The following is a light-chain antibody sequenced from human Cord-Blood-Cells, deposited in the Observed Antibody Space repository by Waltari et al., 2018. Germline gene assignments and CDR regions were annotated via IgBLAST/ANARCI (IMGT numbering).Light chain of an antibody. CDR3: HHRDSSGYQRV. J-gene: IGLJ2*01. V-gene: IGLV3-19*01. Sequence: SSVLTQYPAVSVALGQTVRLTCLGGSLSSYYASWYQQKTGKAPVLVIYGKNNRPSGITDRLSGSRSGNTASLTVTGEQAEDGADYYCHHRDSSGYQRVFGGGTKMTV. CDR2: GKN. CDR1: SLSSYY.